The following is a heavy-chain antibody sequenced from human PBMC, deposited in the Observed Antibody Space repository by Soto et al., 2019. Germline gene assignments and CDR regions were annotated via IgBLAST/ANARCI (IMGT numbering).Heavy chain of an antibody. CDR1: GFTFSSYW. Sequence: EVQLVESGGGLVQPGGSLRLSCAASGFTFSSYWMHWVRQAPGKGLVWVSRINSDGSSTSYADSVKGRFTISRDNAKNPLYLQMTSLRAEDTAVYYCARGGSLNWYFDLWGRGTLVTVSS. CDR2: INSDGSST. CDR3: ARGGSLNWYFDL. J-gene: IGHJ2*01. V-gene: IGHV3-74*01. D-gene: IGHD1-26*01.